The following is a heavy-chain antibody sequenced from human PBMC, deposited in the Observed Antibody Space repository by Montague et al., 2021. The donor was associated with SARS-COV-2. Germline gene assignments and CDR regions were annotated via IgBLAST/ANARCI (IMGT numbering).Heavy chain of an antibody. D-gene: IGHD4-17*01. CDR3: ARHRNYGDHSLDNWFHP. J-gene: IGHJ5*02. CDR2: IYNSGTT. CDR1: GDSTSCPNCY. Sequence: SETLSLTRTVSGDSTSCPNCYWGWIRQPPGKGLDWIGTIYNSGTTYYNPSLKSRLTISIDTSKNQFSLKLSSVTAADTAVYYCARHRNYGDHSLDNWFHPRGQGTLVTVPS. V-gene: IGHV4-39*01.